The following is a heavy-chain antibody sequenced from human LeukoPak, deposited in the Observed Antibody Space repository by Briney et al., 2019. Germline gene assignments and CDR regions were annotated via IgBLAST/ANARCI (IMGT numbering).Heavy chain of an antibody. J-gene: IGHJ4*02. CDR2: ISGSGGST. D-gene: IGHD2-2*01. Sequence: QPGGSLRLSCAASGFTFSSYAMSWLRQAPGKGREWVSAISGSGGSTYYAASAKGRFTISRDNSKNTLYLQMNSLRAEDTAVYYCAKDHCSSTSCYGKGGFDYWGQGTLVAVSS. CDR3: AKDHCSSTSCYGKGGFDY. CDR1: GFTFSSYA. V-gene: IGHV3-23*01.